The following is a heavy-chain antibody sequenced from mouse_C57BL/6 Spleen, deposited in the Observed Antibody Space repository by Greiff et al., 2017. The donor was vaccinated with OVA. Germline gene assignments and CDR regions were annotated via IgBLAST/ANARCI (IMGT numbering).Heavy chain of an antibody. CDR2: IHPNSGST. V-gene: IGHV1-64*01. J-gene: IGHJ4*01. Sequence: QVQLKQPGAELVKPGASVKLPCKASGYTFTSYWMHWVKQRPGQGLEWIGMIHPNSGSTNYNEKFKSKATLTVDKSSSTAYMQLSSLTSEDSAVYYCAGYYYAMDYWGQGTSVTVSS. D-gene: IGHD2-2*01. CDR3: AGYYYAMDY. CDR1: GYTFTSYW.